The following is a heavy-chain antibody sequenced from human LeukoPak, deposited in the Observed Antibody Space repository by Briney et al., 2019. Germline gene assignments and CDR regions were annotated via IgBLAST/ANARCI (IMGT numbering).Heavy chain of an antibody. CDR1: GFTFSNYW. CDR3: ATDGRAAGDPENWFDP. V-gene: IGHV3-7*02. J-gene: IGHJ5*02. Sequence: GGSLRLSCVASGFTFSNYWMSWGRQAPGTGLEWVANINQDGSEKKYVDSVKGRFIISRDNAKKSLYLQINSLRADDTAVYYCATDGRAAGDPENWFDPWGQGTLVSVPS. CDR2: INQDGSEK. D-gene: IGHD6-13*01.